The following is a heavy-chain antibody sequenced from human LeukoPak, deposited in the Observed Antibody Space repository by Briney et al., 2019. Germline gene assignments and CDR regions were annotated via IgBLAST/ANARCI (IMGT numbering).Heavy chain of an antibody. CDR3: ARGVVVAAPRGFAFDI. V-gene: IGHV4-59*01. Sequence: SETLSLTCTVSGDSISSYYWGWIRQPPGKGLEWIGYIYYSGSTNYSPSLNSRVTISADTSKNQFSLKLSSVTAADTAVYYCARGVVVAAPRGFAFDIWGQGTMVTVSS. CDR2: IYYSGST. D-gene: IGHD2-15*01. J-gene: IGHJ3*02. CDR1: GDSISSYY.